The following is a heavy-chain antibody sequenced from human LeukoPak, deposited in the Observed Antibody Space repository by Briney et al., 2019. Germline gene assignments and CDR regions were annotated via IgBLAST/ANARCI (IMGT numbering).Heavy chain of an antibody. D-gene: IGHD3-3*01. CDR3: ARDHRALHDFWSGFWFDP. CDR1: GGSIRRSDSC. Sequence: SETLSLTCSVSGGSIRRSDSCWGWIRQPPGKGLEWIGEINHSGSTNYNPSLKSRVTISVDTSKNQFSLKLSSVTAADTAVYYCARDHRALHDFWSGFWFDPWGQGTLVTVSS. J-gene: IGHJ5*02. V-gene: IGHV4-39*07. CDR2: INHSGST.